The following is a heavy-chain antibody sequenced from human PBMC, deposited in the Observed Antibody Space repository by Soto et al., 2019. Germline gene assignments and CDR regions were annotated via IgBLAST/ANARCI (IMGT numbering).Heavy chain of an antibody. CDR3: ARDLSGTGLDI. Sequence: SETLSLTCNVSGDSIGRFYWSWIRQSAEKGLEWIGRVYSTGGTAYNPALKGRVTISLDRSNNHVSLEMNSVTAADTAVYFCARDLSGTGLDIWGRGTRVTVSS. CDR2: VYSTGGT. V-gene: IGHV4-4*07. D-gene: IGHD1-26*01. CDR1: GDSIGRFY. J-gene: IGHJ6*02.